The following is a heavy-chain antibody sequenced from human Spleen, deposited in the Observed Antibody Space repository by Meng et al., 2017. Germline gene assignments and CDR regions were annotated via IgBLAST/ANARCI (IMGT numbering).Heavy chain of an antibody. V-gene: IGHV4-4*07. D-gene: IGHD6-13*01. J-gene: IGHJ3*02. CDR1: GDSISSYY. Sequence: SETLSLTCTVSGDSISSYYWSWIRQPAGKGLEWIGRIYTSGSTNYNPSLKSRVTMSVDTSKNQFSLKLSSVTAADTAVYYCARVSFGTGSWTLSHAFDIWGQGTMVTVSS. CDR2: IYTSGST. CDR3: ARVSFGTGSWTLSHAFDI.